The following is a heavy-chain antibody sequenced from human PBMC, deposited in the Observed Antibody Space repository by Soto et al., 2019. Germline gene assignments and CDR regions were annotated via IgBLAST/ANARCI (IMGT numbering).Heavy chain of an antibody. J-gene: IGHJ4*02. CDR2: ISYDGSNK. CDR1: GFTFSSYA. CDR3: ARGGRHIVVVTAIPGFDY. Sequence: QVQLVESGGGVVQPGRSLRLSCAASGFTFSSYAMHWVRQAPGKGLEWVAVISYDGSNKYYADSVKGRFTISRDNSKHALYLQMNCLRAEDTAVYYCARGGRHIVVVTAIPGFDYWGQGTLVTVSS. D-gene: IGHD2-21*02. V-gene: IGHV3-30-3*01.